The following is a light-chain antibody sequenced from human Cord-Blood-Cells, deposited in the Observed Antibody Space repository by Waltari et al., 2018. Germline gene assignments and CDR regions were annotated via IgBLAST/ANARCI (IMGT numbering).Light chain of an antibody. CDR2: GAS. Sequence: IVLTQSPGTLSLSPGERDTLSCRASQSVSSSYLAWYQQKPGQAPRLLLYGASSRATGIPDRFSSSGSGTDFTLTISRLEPEDVAVYYCQQYGSSPLYSFGQGTKLEIK. J-gene: IGKJ2*03. CDR1: QSVSSSY. CDR3: QQYGSSPLYS. V-gene: IGKV3-20*01.